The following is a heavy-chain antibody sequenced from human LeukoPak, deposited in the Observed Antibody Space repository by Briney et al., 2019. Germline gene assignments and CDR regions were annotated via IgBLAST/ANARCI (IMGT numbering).Heavy chain of an antibody. CDR2: IKQDGSEK. CDR3: ARDRGGGDFWCGYHDALDI. CDR1: GFTFSSYW. D-gene: IGHD3-3*01. J-gene: IGHJ3*02. V-gene: IGHV3-7*01. Sequence: PGGSLRLSCAASGFTFSSYWMTWVRQAPGKGLEWVANIKQDGSEKYYVDSVKGRFTISRDNAKNSLYLQMNSLRAEDTAVYYCARDRGGGDFWCGYHDALDIWGQGTMVTVSS.